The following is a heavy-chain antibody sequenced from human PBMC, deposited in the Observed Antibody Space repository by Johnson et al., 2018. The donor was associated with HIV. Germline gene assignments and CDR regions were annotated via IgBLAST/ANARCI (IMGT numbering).Heavy chain of an antibody. CDR3: ARSKDCSGGSCPDAFDI. D-gene: IGHD2-15*01. J-gene: IGHJ3*02. V-gene: IGHV3-23*04. CDR1: GFKYAAS. CDR2: TPGGDGGT. Sequence: VQLVESGGGLVQPGGSLRVSCAASGFKYAASGLAFSNYAVTWVSHTPGGDGGTSFADSVKGRFTISRDNSKNTLYLQMNSLRAEDTAVYYCARSKDCSGGSCPDAFDIWGQGTMLIVSS.